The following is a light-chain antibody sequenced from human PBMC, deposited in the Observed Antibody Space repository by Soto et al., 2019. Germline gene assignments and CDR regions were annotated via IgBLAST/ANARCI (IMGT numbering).Light chain of an antibody. CDR2: KAS. J-gene: IGKJ1*01. CDR3: QQYNSYPT. CDR1: QSISSW. V-gene: IGKV1-5*03. Sequence: DIQMTQSPSTMSASVGDRVTIACRASQSISSWLAWYQQKPGKAPKLLNYKASSLESGVPSRFSGSGSGTEFTLTISSLQPDDFATYYCQQYNSYPTFGQGTKVEI.